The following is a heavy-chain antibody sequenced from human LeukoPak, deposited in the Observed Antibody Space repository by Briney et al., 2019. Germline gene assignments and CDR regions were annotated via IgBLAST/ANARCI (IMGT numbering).Heavy chain of an antibody. J-gene: IGHJ6*03. CDR2: IYYSGCT. CDR1: GVSISSSSYY. D-gene: IGHD3-3*01. V-gene: IGHV4-39*01. CDR3: ASPYYDFWSGHQNFYYYYMDV. Sequence: SETLSLTCTVSGVSISSSSYYWGWIRQPPGKGLEWIGRIYYSGCTYYNPSLKSRVTISVDTSKNQFSLKLSSVTAADTAVYYCASPYYDFWSGHQNFYYYYMDVWGKGTTVTVSS.